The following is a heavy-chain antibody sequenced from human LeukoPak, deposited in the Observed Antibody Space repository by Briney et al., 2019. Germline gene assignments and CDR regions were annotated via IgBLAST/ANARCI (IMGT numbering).Heavy chain of an antibody. D-gene: IGHD3-9*01. CDR1: GFTFPNAW. CDR2: IKSKTDGGTA. V-gene: IGHV3-15*01. CDR3: TTGLVRYLDRVRDY. Sequence: GGSLRLSCSAPGFTFPNAWMTWVRQAPGKGLEWVGLIKSKTDGGTAHYAAPVKGRFTISRDDSKDTLYLQMHSLKTEDTALYYCTTGLVRYLDRVRDYWGQGTLVTVSS. J-gene: IGHJ4*02.